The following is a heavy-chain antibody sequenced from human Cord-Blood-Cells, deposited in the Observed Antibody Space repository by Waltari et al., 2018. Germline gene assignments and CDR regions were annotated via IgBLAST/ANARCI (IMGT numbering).Heavy chain of an antibody. CDR3: ARHRTGDDAFDI. Sequence: QLQLQESGPGLVKPSETLSLTCTVSGGSISSSSYYWGWIRQPPGKGLEWIGSIYYSGSTYYHPSLKRRVTISVDTSKNQFSLKLSSVTAADTAVYYCARHRTGDDAFDIWGQGTMVTDSS. V-gene: IGHV4-39*01. CDR1: GGSISSSSYY. CDR2: IYYSGST. D-gene: IGHD7-27*01. J-gene: IGHJ3*02.